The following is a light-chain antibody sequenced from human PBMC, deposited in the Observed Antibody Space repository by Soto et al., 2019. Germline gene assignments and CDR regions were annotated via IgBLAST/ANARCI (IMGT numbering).Light chain of an antibody. J-gene: IGKJ1*01. CDR1: QSISCW. CDR2: DAS. V-gene: IGKV1-5*01. Sequence: DIQMTQSPSTLSASVGDSVTITCRASQSISCWLAWYQQRPGKAPKVLIYDASSLQSGVPSRFSGSGSGTEFTLTISSLQPDDFATYYCQQYTIYPLTFGQGTEVEIK. CDR3: QQYTIYPLT.